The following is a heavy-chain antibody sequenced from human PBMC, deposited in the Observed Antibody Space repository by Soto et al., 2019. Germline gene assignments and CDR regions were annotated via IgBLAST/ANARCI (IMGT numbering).Heavy chain of an antibody. CDR3: AREFLYIRSWYRVDNWFDP. CDR1: GGSISSGGYY. CDR2: IYYSGST. J-gene: IGHJ5*02. D-gene: IGHD6-13*01. V-gene: IGHV4-31*03. Sequence: SDTLSLTCTISGGSISSGGYYWSGIRQHAGKDPEWIGYIYYSGSTYYDPSLKSRVTISVDTSKNQFSLKLSSVTAADTAVYYCAREFLYIRSWYRVDNWFDPWGQGTLVTVSS.